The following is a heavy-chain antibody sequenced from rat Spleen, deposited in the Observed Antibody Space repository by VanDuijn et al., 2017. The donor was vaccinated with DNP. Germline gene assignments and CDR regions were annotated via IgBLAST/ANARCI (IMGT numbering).Heavy chain of an antibody. Sequence: EEQLQESGPGLVKPSQSLSLTCSVTGYSITSNYWAWIRKFPGNKMEWMGYISYSDKTNYNPSLKSRISIFRDTSRNQFFLQLNSVTTEDTATYYCARSWGDDGYPPFAYWGQGTLVTVSS. CDR2: ISYSDKT. J-gene: IGHJ3*01. CDR1: GYSITSNY. D-gene: IGHD1-12*03. CDR3: ARSWGDDGYPPFAY. V-gene: IGHV3-1*01.